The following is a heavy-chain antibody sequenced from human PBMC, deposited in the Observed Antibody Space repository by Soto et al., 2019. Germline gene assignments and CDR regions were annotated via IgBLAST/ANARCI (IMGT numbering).Heavy chain of an antibody. CDR2: IYSDDDK. CDR1: GFSLSPNGVG. V-gene: IGHV2-5*02. CDR3: AHKHPGGLDAFDI. J-gene: IGHJ3*02. D-gene: IGHD2-21*02. Sequence: SGPTLVNPTQTLTVTCTFSGFSLSPNGVGVGWIRQRPGKALEWLVLIYSDDDKRYIPSLKSRLTITKDTSKNEVVRTMTNMDPVDTATYYCAHKHPGGLDAFDIWGQGTMVTV.